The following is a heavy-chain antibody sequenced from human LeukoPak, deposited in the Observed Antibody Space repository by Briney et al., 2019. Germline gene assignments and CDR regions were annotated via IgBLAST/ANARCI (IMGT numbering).Heavy chain of an antibody. CDR1: GYTFTTCA. J-gene: IGHJ3*02. CDR3: TIGLAGDWDAFDI. Sequence: GASVKVSCKTSGYTFTTCAVHWVRQAPGQRLEWMGWIHADSGNTKYSQKLQGRVAIARDTSASTIYMELTNLRIEDTAVYFCTIGLAGDWDAFDIWGLGTMVTVSS. V-gene: IGHV1-3*01. CDR2: IHADSGNT. D-gene: IGHD6-19*01.